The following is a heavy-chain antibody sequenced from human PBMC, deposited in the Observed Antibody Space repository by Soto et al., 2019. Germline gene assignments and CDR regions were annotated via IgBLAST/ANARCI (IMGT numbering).Heavy chain of an antibody. V-gene: IGHV3-33*01. J-gene: IGHJ6*02. CDR3: ARDRGSGLYYYYGMDV. CDR2: IWYDGSNK. CDR1: GFSLSNYG. Sequence: PGGSLRLSCAASGFSLSNYGMNWVRQAPGKGLEWVAVIWYDGSNKYYADSVKGRFTISRDNSKNTVNLQMNSLRAEDTAVYYCARDRGSGLYYYYGMDVWGQGTTVTVSS. D-gene: IGHD3-10*01.